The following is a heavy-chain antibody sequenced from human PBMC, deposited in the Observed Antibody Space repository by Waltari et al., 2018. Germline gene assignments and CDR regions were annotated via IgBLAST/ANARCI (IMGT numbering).Heavy chain of an antibody. J-gene: IGHJ4*02. CDR2: IYPGDSDT. V-gene: IGHV5-51*01. Sequence: EVQLVQSGAEVKKPGESLKISCKGSGYSFTSYWIGWVRQMPGKGLEWMGIIYPGDSDTRYSPSFQGQVTISADKSISTAYPQWSRLKALETAMVYLATAPGDFWVLFDYWGQGTLVTGSS. D-gene: IGHD3-10*01. CDR3: ATAPGDFWVLFDY. CDR1: GYSFTSYW.